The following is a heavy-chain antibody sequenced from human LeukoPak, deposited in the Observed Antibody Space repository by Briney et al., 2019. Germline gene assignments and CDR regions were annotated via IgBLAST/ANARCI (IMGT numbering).Heavy chain of an antibody. V-gene: IGHV1-46*01. CDR3: ARDGSRWPYLDL. Sequence: ASVKVSCKASGGTFSSYAISWVRQAPGQGLEWMGIINPSGGSTSYAQKFQGRVTMTRDTSTSTVYMELSSLRSEDTAVYYCARDGSRWPYLDLWGRGTLVTVSS. J-gene: IGHJ2*01. CDR2: INPSGGST. D-gene: IGHD3-16*01. CDR1: GGTFSSYA.